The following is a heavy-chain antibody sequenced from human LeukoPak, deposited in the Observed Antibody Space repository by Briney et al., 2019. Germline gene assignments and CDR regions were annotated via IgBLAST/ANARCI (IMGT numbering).Heavy chain of an antibody. CDR1: GYTFTSYD. CDR3: ARAFSWGDYGPYYYGMDV. CDR2: MNPNSGNT. D-gene: IGHD4-17*01. V-gene: IGHV1-8*01. J-gene: IGHJ6*02. Sequence: ASVKVSCKASGYTFTSYDINWVRQATGQGLEWMGWMNPNSGNTGYAQKFQGRVTMTRNTSISTAYMELSSLRSEDAAVYYCARAFSWGDYGPYYYGMDVWGQGTTVTVSS.